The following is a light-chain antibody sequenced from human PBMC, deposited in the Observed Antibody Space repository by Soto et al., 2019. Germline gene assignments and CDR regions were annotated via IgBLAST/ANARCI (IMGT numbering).Light chain of an antibody. CDR1: QSVSSSY. CDR3: QQYGSSPQT. Sequence: EIVLTQSAGTLSLYPGERATLSCRASQSVSSSYLAWYQQKPGQAPRLLIYGASSRATGIPDRFSGSGSGTDFTLTISRLEPEDFAVYYCQQYGSSPQTFGQGTKV. V-gene: IGKV3-20*01. J-gene: IGKJ1*01. CDR2: GAS.